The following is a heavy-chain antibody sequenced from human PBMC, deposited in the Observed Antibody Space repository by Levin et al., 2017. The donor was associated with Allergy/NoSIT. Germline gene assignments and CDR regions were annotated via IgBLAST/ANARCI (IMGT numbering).Heavy chain of an antibody. D-gene: IGHD3-9*01. CDR3: PPTLHLRWEDTVNYDIVTGDMY. CDR2: IYLNDHK. V-gene: IGHV2-5*01. J-gene: IGHJ4*02. Sequence: ASGPTLVKPTQTLTLTCTFSGFSLSTSGVGVGWIRQPPGEALEWLALIYLNDHKLYHPSLKIRLTITQDTSGHQVLLTITNMDPLYTATYYSPPTLHLRWEDTVNYDIVTGDMYWGQGTLVGVSS. CDR1: GFSLSTSGVG.